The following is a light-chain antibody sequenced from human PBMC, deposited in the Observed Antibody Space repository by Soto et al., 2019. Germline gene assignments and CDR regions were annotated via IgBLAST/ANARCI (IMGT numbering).Light chain of an antibody. V-gene: IGKV3-20*01. J-gene: IGKJ1*01. Sequence: EIVLTQSPGTLSLSPEERATLSCRASQSISSSYLAWYQQKPGQAPRRLIYGASSRATGIPDRFSGSGSGTDFTLTISRLEPEDFAVYYCQQYGSSPSWTFGQGTKVDIK. CDR3: QQYGSSPSWT. CDR1: QSISSSY. CDR2: GAS.